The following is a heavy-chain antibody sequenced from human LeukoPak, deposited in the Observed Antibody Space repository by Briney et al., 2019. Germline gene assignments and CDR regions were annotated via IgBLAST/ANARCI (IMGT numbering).Heavy chain of an antibody. CDR3: ARRSGSRGSYSIDY. D-gene: IGHD2-2*01. J-gene: IGHJ4*02. CDR1: GYSFINYW. Sequence: GESLKISCKGSGYSFINYWIGWVRQMPGKGLEWMGLIYPGDSDTRYSPSFQGQVTISVDKSIDTTYLQWSSLKASDTPMYYCARRSGSRGSYSIDYWGQGTLVTVSS. CDR2: IYPGDSDT. V-gene: IGHV5-51*01.